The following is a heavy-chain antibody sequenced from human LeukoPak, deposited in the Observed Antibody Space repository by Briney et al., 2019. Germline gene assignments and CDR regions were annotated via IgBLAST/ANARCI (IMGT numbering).Heavy chain of an antibody. V-gene: IGHV1-3*01. CDR3: ARDKFRIAAAGTSFDY. Sequence: ASVKVSCKASGYTFTSYAMHWVRQAPGQRLEWMGWINAGNGNTKYSQKFQGRVTITRGTSASTAYMELSSLRSEDTAVYYCARDKFRIAAAGTSFDYWGQGTLVTVSS. CDR1: GYTFTSYA. CDR2: INAGNGNT. J-gene: IGHJ4*02. D-gene: IGHD6-13*01.